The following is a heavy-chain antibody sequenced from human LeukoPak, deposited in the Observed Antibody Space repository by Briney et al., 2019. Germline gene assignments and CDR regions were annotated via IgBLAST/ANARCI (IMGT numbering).Heavy chain of an antibody. Sequence: SETLSLTCAVYGGSFSGYYWSWIRQPPGKGLEWIGEINQSGGTNCDPSLKSRVSMSIDTSKSQFSLNLRSVTAADTAVYYCARYVPVRTGTTRASFDYWGQGTLVTVSS. CDR2: INQSGGT. D-gene: IGHD1-1*01. J-gene: IGHJ4*02. CDR1: GGSFSGYY. CDR3: ARYVPVRTGTTRASFDY. V-gene: IGHV4-34*01.